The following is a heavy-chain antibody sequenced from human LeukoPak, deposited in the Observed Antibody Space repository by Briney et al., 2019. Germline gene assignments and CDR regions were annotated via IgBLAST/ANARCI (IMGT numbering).Heavy chain of an antibody. Sequence: PSETLTLTCTVSGGSNSSSSYYWGWIRQPPGKGLEWIGSIHYSGSTYYNPSLKSRVTISVDTSKNQFSLKLSSVTAADTAVYYCARHYSGWYNFFDHWGQGTLVTVSS. V-gene: IGHV4-39*01. CDR3: ARHYSGWYNFFDH. CDR1: GGSNSSSSYY. CDR2: IHYSGST. D-gene: IGHD6-19*01. J-gene: IGHJ4*02.